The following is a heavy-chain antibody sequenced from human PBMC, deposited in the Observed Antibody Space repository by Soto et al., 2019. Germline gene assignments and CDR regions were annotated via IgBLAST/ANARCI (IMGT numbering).Heavy chain of an antibody. CDR1: GFTFSSYG. CDR2: ISYDGSNK. J-gene: IGHJ4*02. CDR3: AKEGSRGSSSWRPPDY. Sequence: QVQLVESGGGVVQPGRSLRLSCAASGFTFSSYGMHWVRQAPGKGLEWVAVISYDGSNKYYADSVKGRFTISRDNSKNTLYLQMNSLRAEDTAVYYCAKEGSRGSSSWRPPDYWGQGTLVTVSS. V-gene: IGHV3-30*18. D-gene: IGHD6-13*01.